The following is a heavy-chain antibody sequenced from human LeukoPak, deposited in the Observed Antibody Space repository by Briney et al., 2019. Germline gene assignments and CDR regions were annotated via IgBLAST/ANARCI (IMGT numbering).Heavy chain of an antibody. CDR1: GGSISSNSYY. Sequence: SETLSPTCTVSGGSISSNSYYWGWIRQSPGKGLEWIGSIYYSGSTYYNPSLESRVTISVDTSNNQFSLNLNSVTAADTAVYYCARLPHYNDYRVFDYWGQGTLVTVSS. D-gene: IGHD4-11*01. CDR2: IYYSGST. CDR3: ARLPHYNDYRVFDY. V-gene: IGHV4-39*01. J-gene: IGHJ4*02.